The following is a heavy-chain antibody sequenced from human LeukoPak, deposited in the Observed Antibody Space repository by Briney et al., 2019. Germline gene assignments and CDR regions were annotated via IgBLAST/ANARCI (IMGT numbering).Heavy chain of an antibody. CDR2: ASGSGGGT. Sequence: PGGSLRLSCAASGFTFSSYGMSWVRQTPGKGLEWVSAASGSGGGTYSADSVKGRFTISRDNSKNTLYLQMNSLRAEDTAVYYCARGGSYLSAFDIWGQGTMVTVSS. V-gene: IGHV3-23*01. D-gene: IGHD1-26*01. CDR3: ARGGSYLSAFDI. CDR1: GFTFSSYG. J-gene: IGHJ3*02.